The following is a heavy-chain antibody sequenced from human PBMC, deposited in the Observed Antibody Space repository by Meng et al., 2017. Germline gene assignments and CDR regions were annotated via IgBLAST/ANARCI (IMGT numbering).Heavy chain of an antibody. D-gene: IGHD3-22*01. V-gene: IGHV1-2*06. CDR2: INPNSGGT. CDR1: GYTFTGYY. J-gene: IGHJ4*02. CDR3: ARDGYYDSSGHDY. Sequence: ASVKVSCKASGYTFTGYYMHWVRQAPGQGLEWMGRINPNSGGTNYAQKFQGRVTMTRDTSTSTVYMELSSLRSEDTAVYYCARDGYYDSSGHDYWGQGTLVTVSS.